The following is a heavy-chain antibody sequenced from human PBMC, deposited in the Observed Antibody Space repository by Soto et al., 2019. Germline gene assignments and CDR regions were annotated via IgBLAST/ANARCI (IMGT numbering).Heavy chain of an antibody. J-gene: IGHJ4*02. D-gene: IGHD3-16*01. CDR2: IWYDGSNK. CDR1: GFTFSSYG. Sequence: GGSLRLSCAASGFTFSSYGMNWLRQAPGKGLEWVAVIWYDGSNKYYADSVKGRFTISRDNSKNTLYLQMNSLRAEDTDVYYCARSLSPFFDYWGQGTLVTVSS. CDR3: ARSLSPFFDY. V-gene: IGHV3-33*01.